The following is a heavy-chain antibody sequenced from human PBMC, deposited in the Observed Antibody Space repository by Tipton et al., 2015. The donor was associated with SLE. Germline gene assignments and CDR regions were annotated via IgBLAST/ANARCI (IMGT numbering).Heavy chain of an antibody. CDR3: VKVNQYGSGSPGDY. V-gene: IGHV3-30*02. CDR1: GFTFSSYA. CDR2: IRYDGSNE. Sequence: SLRLSCAASGFTFSSYAMSWVRQAPGKGLEWVAFIRYDGSNEYYEDSVKGRFTISRDNSKNTLYLQMHSLRSEDTAVYYCVKVNQYGSGSPGDYWGQGTLVTVSS. D-gene: IGHD3-10*01. J-gene: IGHJ4*02.